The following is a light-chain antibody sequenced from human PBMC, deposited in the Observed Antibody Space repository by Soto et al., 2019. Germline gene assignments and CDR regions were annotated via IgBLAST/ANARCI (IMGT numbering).Light chain of an antibody. V-gene: IGLV2-14*01. CDR3: SSYTSSSTGDV. Sequence: QSLLTQPASVSGSPGQSITISCTGNSSDVGGYNYVSWYQQHPGKAPKLMIYDVSNRPSGVSNRFSGSKSGNTASLTISGLQAEDEADYYCSSYTSSSTGDVFGTGTKVTVL. CDR2: DVS. CDR1: SSDVGGYNY. J-gene: IGLJ1*01.